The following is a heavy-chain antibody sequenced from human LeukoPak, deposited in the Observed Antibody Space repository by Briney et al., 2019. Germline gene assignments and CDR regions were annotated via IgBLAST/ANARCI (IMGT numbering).Heavy chain of an antibody. CDR3: ARENWELLRVFWFDP. D-gene: IGHD1-26*01. V-gene: IGHV3-21*01. Sequence: GGSLRLSCAASGFTFSSYSMNWVRHAPGKGLEWVSSISSSSSYIYYADSVKGRFTISRDNAKNSLYLQMNSLRAEDTAVYYCARENWELLRVFWFDPWGQGTLVTVSS. CDR2: ISSSSSYI. J-gene: IGHJ5*02. CDR1: GFTFSSYS.